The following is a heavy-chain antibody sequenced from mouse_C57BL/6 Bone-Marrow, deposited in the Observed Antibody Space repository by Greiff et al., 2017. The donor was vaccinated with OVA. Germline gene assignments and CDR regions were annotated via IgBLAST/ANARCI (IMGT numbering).Heavy chain of an antibody. Sequence: QVQLQQPGAELVMPGASVKLSCKASGYTFTSYWMHWVKQRPGQGLEWIGEIDPSDSYTNYNQKFKGKSTLTVDKSSSTAYIQLSSLTSEDSAVYYCAYCSSPLDGFDDWGQGTTLTVSS. CDR3: AYCSSPLDGFDD. D-gene: IGHD1-1*01. CDR2: IDPSDSYT. CDR1: GYTFTSYW. V-gene: IGHV1-69*01. J-gene: IGHJ2*01.